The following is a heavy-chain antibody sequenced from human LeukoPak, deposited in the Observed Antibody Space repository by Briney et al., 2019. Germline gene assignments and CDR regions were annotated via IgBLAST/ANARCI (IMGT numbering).Heavy chain of an antibody. CDR3: ARARLGTVTGYHFDY. D-gene: IGHD3-9*01. Sequence: GTSLRLSCAVSGFTFSNFFMHWVRQAPGKGLEWVALIWYDGSKTYYVDSVKGRFTISRDNSKDTVYLQMNSLRAEDTAVYHCARARLGTVTGYHFDYWGQGIPVTVSS. CDR1: GFTFSNFF. V-gene: IGHV3-33*01. CDR2: IWYDGSKT. J-gene: IGHJ4*02.